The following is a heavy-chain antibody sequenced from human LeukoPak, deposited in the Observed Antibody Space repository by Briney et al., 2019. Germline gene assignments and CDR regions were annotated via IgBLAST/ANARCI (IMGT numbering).Heavy chain of an antibody. D-gene: IGHD1-26*01. CDR1: GYTFTGYY. V-gene: IGHV1-2*02. CDR3: ARDTRSLSGSYYVNYFDS. Sequence: ASVKVSCKASGYTFTGYYMHWVRQAPGQGLEWMGWINPNSGGTNYAQKFQGRVTMTRDTSISTAYMELSRLTSDDTAVYYCARDTRSLSGSYYVNYFDSWGQGTLVTVSS. CDR2: INPNSGGT. J-gene: IGHJ4*02.